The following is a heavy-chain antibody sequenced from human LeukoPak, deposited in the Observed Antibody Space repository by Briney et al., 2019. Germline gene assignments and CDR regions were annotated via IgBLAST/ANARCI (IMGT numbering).Heavy chain of an antibody. CDR1: GYSISSGYY. J-gene: IGHJ4*02. CDR3: ARLGCTYGVCRPFDY. V-gene: IGHV4-38-2*01. Sequence: SETLSLTCAVSGYSISSGYYWGWIRQPPGKGLEWIGSIYHSGSTYYNPSLKSRVTISVDTSKNQFSLKLSSVTAADTAVYYCARLGCTYGVCRPFDYWGQGTLVTVSS. D-gene: IGHD2-8*01. CDR2: IYHSGST.